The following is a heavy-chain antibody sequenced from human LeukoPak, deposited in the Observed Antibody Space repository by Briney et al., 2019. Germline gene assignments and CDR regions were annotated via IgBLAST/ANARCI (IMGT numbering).Heavy chain of an antibody. Sequence: PGGSLRLSCAASGCTFSCYGMRWVRQAPGKGLGWVAVISYDGSNKYYADSVKGRFTISRDNSKNTLYLQMNSLRADDTAVYYCAKEPYCSSTSCIGEYFQRWGQGTLVTVSS. D-gene: IGHD2-2*01. J-gene: IGHJ1*01. V-gene: IGHV3-30*18. CDR3: AKEPYCSSTSCIGEYFQR. CDR2: ISYDGSNK. CDR1: GCTFSCYG.